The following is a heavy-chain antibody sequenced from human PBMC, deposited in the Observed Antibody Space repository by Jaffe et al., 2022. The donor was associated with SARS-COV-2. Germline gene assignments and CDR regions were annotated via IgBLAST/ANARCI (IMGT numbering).Heavy chain of an antibody. J-gene: IGHJ6*03. Sequence: EVQLVESGGGLVKPGGSLRLSCAASGFTFSSYSMNWVRQAPGKGLEWVSSISSSSSYIYYADSVKGRFTISRDNAKNSLYLQMNSLRAEDTAVYYCARVDSGYDALYYYYYYMDVWGKGTTVTVSS. CDR3: ARVDSGYDALYYYYYYMDV. D-gene: IGHD5-12*01. CDR1: GFTFSSYS. V-gene: IGHV3-21*01. CDR2: ISSSSSYI.